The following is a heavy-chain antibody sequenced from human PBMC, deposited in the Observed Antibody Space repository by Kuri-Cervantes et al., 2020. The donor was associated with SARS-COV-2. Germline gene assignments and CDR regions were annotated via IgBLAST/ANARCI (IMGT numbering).Heavy chain of an antibody. D-gene: IGHD2-2*02. Sequence: GESLKISCAASEITFNDYYMNWIRQAPGEGLEWVACISGSGTTIYYADSVKGRFTISRDHAKKSLYLQMTSLRAEDTAVYYCATGPPYVVPAAIGGGWFDPWGQGALVTVSS. CDR2: ISGSGTTI. J-gene: IGHJ5*02. V-gene: IGHV3-11*01. CDR1: EITFNDYY. CDR3: ATGPPYVVPAAIGGGWFDP.